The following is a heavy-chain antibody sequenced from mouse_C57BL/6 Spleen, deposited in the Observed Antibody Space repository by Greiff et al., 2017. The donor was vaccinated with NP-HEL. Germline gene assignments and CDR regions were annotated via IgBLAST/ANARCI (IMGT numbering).Heavy chain of an antibody. V-gene: IGHV1-80*01. CDR3: ARASSYDYFDY. Sequence: LVESGAELVKPGASVKISCKASGYAFSSYWMNWVKQRPGKGLEWIGQIYPGDGDTNYNGKFKGKATLTAAKSSSTAYLQLSSLTSEDSAVFFCARASSYDYFDYWGQGTTLTVSS. CDR1: GYAFSSYW. D-gene: IGHD1-1*01. J-gene: IGHJ2*01. CDR2: IYPGDGDT.